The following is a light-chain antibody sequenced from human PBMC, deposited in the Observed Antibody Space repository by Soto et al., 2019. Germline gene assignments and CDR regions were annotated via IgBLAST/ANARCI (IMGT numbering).Light chain of an antibody. J-gene: IGKJ5*01. V-gene: IGKV3-15*01. CDR2: GAS. Sequence: TQSPGTLSLSPGQTATLSCRASQTLSNLSLAWIHHKPGQAPSLLIYGASISATTTPAEFSGSESGPEFTLSISCLQSEDFAVYYWKQYKEWPPFTFGHRTRLEVK. CDR3: KQYKEWPPFT. CDR1: QTLSNLS.